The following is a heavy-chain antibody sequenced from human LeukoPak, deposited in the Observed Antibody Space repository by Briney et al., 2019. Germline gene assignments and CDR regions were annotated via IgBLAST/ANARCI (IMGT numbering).Heavy chain of an antibody. Sequence: GSLRLSCAASGFTFSDYYMSWIRQAPGKGLEWVSYISSSGSTIYYADSVKGRFTISRDNAKNSLYLQMNSLRAEDTAVYYCARTEIVVVIEASFASWGQEPWSPSPQ. D-gene: IGHD3-22*01. J-gene: IGHJ4*01. CDR1: GFTFSDYY. CDR3: ARTEIVVVIEASFAS. CDR2: ISSSGSTI. V-gene: IGHV3-11*01.